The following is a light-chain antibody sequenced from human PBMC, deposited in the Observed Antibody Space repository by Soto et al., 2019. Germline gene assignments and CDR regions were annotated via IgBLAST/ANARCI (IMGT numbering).Light chain of an antibody. Sequence: IVLTQSPATLSLSPWERATLSFRASQSVSSSYLSWYQQKPGQAPRLLIYGASNRATGIPARFSGSGSGTDFTLTISSLEPEDFAIYYCQNYVTSSINFGQGTRLEIK. CDR3: QNYVTSSIN. J-gene: IGKJ5*01. CDR2: GAS. V-gene: IGKV3-20*01. CDR1: QSVSSSY.